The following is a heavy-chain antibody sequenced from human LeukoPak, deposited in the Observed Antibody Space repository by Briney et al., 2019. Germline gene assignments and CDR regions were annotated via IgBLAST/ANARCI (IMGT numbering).Heavy chain of an antibody. CDR3: ARDQNIVATILDYYYGMDV. J-gene: IGHJ6*02. CDR1: GFTFSSYA. Sequence: GGSLRLSCAASGFTFSSYAMNWVRQAPGKGLEWVAFISYDGSNKYYADSVKGRFTISRDNSKNTLYLQMNSLRAEDTAVYYCARDQNIVATILDYYYGMDVWGQGTTVTVSS. D-gene: IGHD5-12*01. V-gene: IGHV3-30-3*01. CDR2: ISYDGSNK.